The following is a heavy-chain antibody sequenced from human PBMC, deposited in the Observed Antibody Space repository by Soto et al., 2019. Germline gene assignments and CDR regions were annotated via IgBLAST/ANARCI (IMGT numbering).Heavy chain of an antibody. J-gene: IGHJ6*02. CDR3: ARGGASWYDYYYGMDV. Sequence: KTSETLSLTCTVSGGSISSYYWSWIRQPPGKGLEWIGYIYYSGGTNYNPSLKSRVTISVDTSKNQFSLKLSSVTAADTAVFYCARGGASWYDYYYGMDVWGQGTTVTVSS. V-gene: IGHV4-59*01. D-gene: IGHD3-16*01. CDR1: GGSISSYY. CDR2: IYYSGGT.